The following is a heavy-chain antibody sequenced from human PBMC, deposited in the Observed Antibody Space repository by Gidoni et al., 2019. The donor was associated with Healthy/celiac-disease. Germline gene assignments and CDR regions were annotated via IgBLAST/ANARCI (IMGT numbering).Heavy chain of an antibody. V-gene: IGHV2-5*01. D-gene: IGHD6-13*01. CDR1: GFSLSTSRVG. Sequence: ITLKESGPTLVKPTQTLTLTCTFSGFSLSTSRVGGGWIRPPPGKALVWLALIYWNDDKRYSPSLKSRLTITKDTSKNQVVLTMTNMDPVDTATYYCAHVQAAGNWGWSGWFDPWGQGTLVTVSS. J-gene: IGHJ5*02. CDR3: AHVQAAGNWGWSGWFDP. CDR2: IYWNDDK.